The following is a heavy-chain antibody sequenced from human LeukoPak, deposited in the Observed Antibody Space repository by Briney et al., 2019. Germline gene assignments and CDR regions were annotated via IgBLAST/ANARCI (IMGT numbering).Heavy chain of an antibody. D-gene: IGHD3-9*01. CDR2: INPSGGST. Sequence: GASVKVSRKASGYTFTSYYMHWVRQAPGQGLEWMGIINPSGGSTSYAQKFQGRVTMTRDMSTSTVYMELSSLRSEDTAVYYCARDELRYRLDYWGQGTLVTVSS. CDR3: ARDELRYRLDY. V-gene: IGHV1-46*01. J-gene: IGHJ4*02. CDR1: GYTFTSYY.